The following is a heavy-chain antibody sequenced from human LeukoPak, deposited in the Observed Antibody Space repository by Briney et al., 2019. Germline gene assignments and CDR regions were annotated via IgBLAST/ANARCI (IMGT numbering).Heavy chain of an antibody. V-gene: IGHV4-59*08. Sequence: PSETLSLTCTVSGGPISSYYWSWIRQPPGKGLEWIGYIYYSGSTNYNPSLKSRVTISVDTSKNQFSLKLSSVTAADTAVYYCARWAKVGATFYFDYWGQGTLVTVSS. J-gene: IGHJ4*02. CDR1: GGPISSYY. CDR2: IYYSGST. CDR3: ARWAKVGATFYFDY. D-gene: IGHD1-26*01.